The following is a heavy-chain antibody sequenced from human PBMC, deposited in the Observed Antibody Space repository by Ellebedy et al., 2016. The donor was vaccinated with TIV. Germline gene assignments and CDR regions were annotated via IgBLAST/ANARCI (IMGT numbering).Heavy chain of an antibody. Sequence: SETLSLTXAVYGGSFSGYYWSWIRQPPGKGLEWIGEINHSGSTNYNPSLKSRVTISVDTSKNQFSLKLSSVTAADTAVYYCARGVNLRYRITGIVLDYWGQGTLVTVSS. J-gene: IGHJ4*02. CDR3: ARGVNLRYRITGIVLDY. V-gene: IGHV4-34*01. CDR1: GGSFSGYY. D-gene: IGHD1-20*01. CDR2: INHSGST.